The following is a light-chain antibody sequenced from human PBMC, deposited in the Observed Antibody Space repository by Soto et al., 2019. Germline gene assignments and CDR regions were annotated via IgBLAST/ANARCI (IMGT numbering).Light chain of an antibody. CDR3: QQCNGYSRT. CDR1: QSISSW. V-gene: IGKV1-5*01. CDR2: DAS. J-gene: IGKJ1*01. Sequence: DIQMTQSPSTLSASVGDRVTITCRASQSISSWLAWYQQKPGKAPKLLIYDASSLESGVPSRFSGSGSGTEFTLTISSLQPDDFATYYCQQCNGYSRTFGQGTRWIS.